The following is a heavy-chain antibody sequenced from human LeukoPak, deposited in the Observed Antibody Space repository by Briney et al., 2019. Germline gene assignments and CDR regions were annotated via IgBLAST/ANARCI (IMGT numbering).Heavy chain of an antibody. D-gene: IGHD2-15*01. CDR1: GYSISSGYY. CDR2: IYHSGST. V-gene: IGHV4-38-2*01. Sequence: SETLSLTCAVSGYSISSGYYWGWIRQPPGKGLEWIGSIYHSGSTYYNPSLKSRVTISVDTFNNQFSLKLSSVTAADTAVYYCARLVVVAATTGWFDPWGQGTLVTVSS. CDR3: ARLVVVAATTGWFDP. J-gene: IGHJ5*02.